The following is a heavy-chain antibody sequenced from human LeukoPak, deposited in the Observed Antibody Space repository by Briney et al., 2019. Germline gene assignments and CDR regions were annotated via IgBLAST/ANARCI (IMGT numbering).Heavy chain of an antibody. D-gene: IGHD1-26*01. J-gene: IGHJ4*02. Sequence: GGSLRLSCAASGFTFSSYGMNWVRQAPGKGLEWVSSISSSSSYIYYADSVKGRFTISRDNAKNSLYLQMNSLRAEDTAVYYCAMINWWEQWAFDYWGQGTLVTVSS. CDR2: ISSSSSYI. CDR1: GFTFSSYG. V-gene: IGHV3-21*01. CDR3: AMINWWEQWAFDY.